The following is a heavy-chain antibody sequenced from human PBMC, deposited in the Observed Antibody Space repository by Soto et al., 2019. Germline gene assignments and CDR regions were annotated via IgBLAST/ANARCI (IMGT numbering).Heavy chain of an antibody. D-gene: IGHD1-7*01. V-gene: IGHV3-23*01. Sequence: EVKLLESGGGLVQPGGSLRLSCAASGFTFTSYSMSWVRQAPGKGLEWVSHITGVGGTTYYADSVKGRFTISRDTSRNTLYLQMNSLRAEDTALYYCAKCFQVNWNYDAFHIWGQETMVTVSS. J-gene: IGHJ3*02. CDR3: AKCFQVNWNYDAFHI. CDR1: GFTFTSYS. CDR2: ITGVGGTT.